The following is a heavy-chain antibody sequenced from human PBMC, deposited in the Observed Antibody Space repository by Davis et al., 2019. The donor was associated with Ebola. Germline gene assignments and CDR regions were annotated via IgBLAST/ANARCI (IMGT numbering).Heavy chain of an antibody. V-gene: IGHV3-33*05. CDR3: ARVGLGNGPGLFDY. CDR2: ISYDGSNK. D-gene: IGHD2-8*01. Sequence: SCQASGGTFSSYGMHWVRQAPGKGLEWVAVISYDGSNKYYADSVKGRFTISRDNSKNTLYLQMNSLRAEDTAVYYCARVGLGNGPGLFDYWGQGTLVTVSS. CDR1: GGTFSSYG. J-gene: IGHJ4*02.